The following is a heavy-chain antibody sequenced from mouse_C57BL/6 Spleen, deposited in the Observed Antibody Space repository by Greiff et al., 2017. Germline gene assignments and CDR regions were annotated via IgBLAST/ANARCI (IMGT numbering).Heavy chain of an antibody. CDR3: ARWDDYDGCYAMDD. D-gene: IGHD2-4*01. J-gene: IGHJ4*01. CDR2: INPSGGYT. V-gene: IGHV1-4*01. CDR1: GYTFPSYT. Sequence: QVQLQQSGAELARPGASVKMSCKASGYTFPSYTMHWVQQRPGQGLEWIGYINPSGGYTKYNQKFKDKATLTADKSSTTAYMQMSSLTSEDSAVYYCARWDDYDGCYAMDDWGQGTSVTVSS.